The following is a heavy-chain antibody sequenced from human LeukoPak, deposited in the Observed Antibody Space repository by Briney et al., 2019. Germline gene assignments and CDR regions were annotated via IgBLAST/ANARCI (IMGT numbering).Heavy chain of an antibody. D-gene: IGHD3-3*01. CDR1: GFTFSSYW. Sequence: GGSLRLSCAASGFTFSSYWMSWVRQAPGKGLEWVANIKQDGSEKYYVDSVKGRLTISRDNAKNSLYLQMNSLRAEDTAVYYCARNFRDYDFWSGYVYYYGMDVWGQGTTVTVSS. CDR3: ARNFRDYDFWSGYVYYYGMDV. V-gene: IGHV3-7*01. J-gene: IGHJ6*02. CDR2: IKQDGSEK.